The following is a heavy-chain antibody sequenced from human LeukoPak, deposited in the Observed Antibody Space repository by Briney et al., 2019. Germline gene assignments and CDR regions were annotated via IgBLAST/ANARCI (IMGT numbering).Heavy chain of an antibody. J-gene: IGHJ4*02. Sequence: SGGSLRLSCAASGFTFSSYGMHRVRQAPGKGLEWVAVISYDGSNKYYADSVKGRFTISRDNSKNTLYLQMNSLRAEDTAVYYCAKLDADYWGQGTLVTVSS. CDR3: AKLDADY. V-gene: IGHV3-30*18. CDR2: ISYDGSNK. CDR1: GFTFSSYG.